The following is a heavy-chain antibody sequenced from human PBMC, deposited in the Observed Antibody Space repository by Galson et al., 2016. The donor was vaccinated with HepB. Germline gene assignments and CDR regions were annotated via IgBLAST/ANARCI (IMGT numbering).Heavy chain of an antibody. CDR1: GFTFSKFS. Sequence: SLRLSCAASGFTFSKFSMDWVRQAPGKGLEWLSHIGSSGSPIYYADFVKGRFTISRDNARDSVWLQMNSLRDDDTAVYYCARGLYYNSFDLWGQGTMVTVSS. CDR3: ARGLYYNSFDL. V-gene: IGHV3-48*02. J-gene: IGHJ3*01. CDR2: IGSSGSPI. D-gene: IGHD3-3*01.